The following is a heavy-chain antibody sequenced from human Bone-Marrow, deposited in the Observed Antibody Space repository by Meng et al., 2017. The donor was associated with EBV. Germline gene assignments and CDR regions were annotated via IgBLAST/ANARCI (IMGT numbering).Heavy chain of an antibody. CDR1: GASIDSSGW. V-gene: IGHV4-4*02. CDR2: IHHSGTT. Sequence: VYREDAGPVCGTLSGLLPLPWAVSGASIDSSGWWNWVRQAQGKGLEWIGEIHHSGTTNCNPSLESRVTISIDKSDNQFSLKLTSVTAADTAVYYCARGLGGHYPTMEYWGQGTLVTVSS. CDR3: ARGLGGHYPTMEY. D-gene: IGHD3-22*01. J-gene: IGHJ4*02.